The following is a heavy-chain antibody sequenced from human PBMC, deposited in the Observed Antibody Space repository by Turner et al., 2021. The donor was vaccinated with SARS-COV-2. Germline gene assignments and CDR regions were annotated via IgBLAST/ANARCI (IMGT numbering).Heavy chain of an antibody. V-gene: IGHV1-46*03. D-gene: IGHD6-13*01. CDR1: GYTFTSYN. Sequence: LVQSGAVVKKHGASLTLSCTASGYTFTSYNMHWVRQAPGQGPVCMGMLNPRAVSSHFAQKLQVRVTVTGYTSTFTVSLDLSSLTSEDTAVYYCARVAAGPFCYFDLWGRGTLVTVSS. CDR3: ARVAAGPFCYFDL. J-gene: IGHJ2*01. CDR2: LNPRAVSS.